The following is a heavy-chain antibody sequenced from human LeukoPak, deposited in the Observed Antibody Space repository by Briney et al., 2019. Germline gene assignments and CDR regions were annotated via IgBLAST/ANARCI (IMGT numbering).Heavy chain of an antibody. CDR2: IRSKAYGGTT. V-gene: IGHV3-49*04. Sequence: PGGSLRLSSAASGFTFSDHYMDWVRQAPGKGLEWVGFIRSKAYGGTTEYAASVKGRFTISRDDSKSIAYLQMNSLKTEDTAVYYRTRGLGAARPIWANAFDIWGQGTMVTVSS. D-gene: IGHD6-6*01. CDR1: GFTFSDHY. J-gene: IGHJ3*02. CDR3: TRGLGAARPIWANAFDI.